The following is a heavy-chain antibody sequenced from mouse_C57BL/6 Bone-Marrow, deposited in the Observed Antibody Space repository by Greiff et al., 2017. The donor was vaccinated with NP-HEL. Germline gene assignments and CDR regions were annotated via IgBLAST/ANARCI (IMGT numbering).Heavy chain of an antibody. CDR2: ISSGGSYT. Sequence: EVQLVESGGDLVKPGGSLKLSCAASGFTFSGYGMSWVRQTPDKRLEWVATISSGGSYTYYPDSVKGRFTISRDNAKNTLYLQMSSLKSEDTAMYYCARERDGYDGYWGQGTTLTVSS. CDR1: GFTFSGYG. J-gene: IGHJ2*01. V-gene: IGHV5-6*01. CDR3: ARERDGYDGY. D-gene: IGHD2-2*01.